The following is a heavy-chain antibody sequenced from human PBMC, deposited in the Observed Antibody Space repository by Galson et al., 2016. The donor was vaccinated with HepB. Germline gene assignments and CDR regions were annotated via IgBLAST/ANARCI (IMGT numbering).Heavy chain of an antibody. V-gene: IGHV3-30*18. J-gene: IGHJ3*01. CDR3: AKVPSMVRGF. D-gene: IGHD3-10*01. Sequence: QAPGKGLEWVALVSYDGSYSSYADSVKGRFTISRDNSKKTLYLQMNSLRAEDTAVYYCAKVPSMVRGFWGQGTMVTVSS. CDR2: VSYDGSYS.